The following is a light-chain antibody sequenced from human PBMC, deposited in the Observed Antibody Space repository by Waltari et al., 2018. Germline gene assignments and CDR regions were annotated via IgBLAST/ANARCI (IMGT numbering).Light chain of an antibody. V-gene: IGLV2-14*03. Sequence: QSALTQPASVSGSPGQSITISCPGTSSDVGALNYASWYQQHPGKAPKLMIFDVSNRPSGVSNRFSGSKSGNTASLTISGLQAEDEADYYCSSYISSSTLELFGGGTSLTVL. CDR3: SSYISSSTLEL. CDR1: SSDVGALNY. CDR2: DVS. J-gene: IGLJ2*01.